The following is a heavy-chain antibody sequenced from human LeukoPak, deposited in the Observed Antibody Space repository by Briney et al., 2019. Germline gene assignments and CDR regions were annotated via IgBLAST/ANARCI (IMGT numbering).Heavy chain of an antibody. D-gene: IGHD6-19*01. Sequence: GGSLRLSWVAPGFTLSNYAISWVRQAPGKGLEWVPTISGGGVTAYYGDSAKGRFAISRDNSKNTLYLQMNSLTADDTAVYYCPRQSYASGWNPFDYWGQGILVTVSS. CDR3: PRQSYASGWNPFDY. CDR2: ISGGGVTA. V-gene: IGHV3-23*01. CDR1: GFTLSNYA. J-gene: IGHJ4*02.